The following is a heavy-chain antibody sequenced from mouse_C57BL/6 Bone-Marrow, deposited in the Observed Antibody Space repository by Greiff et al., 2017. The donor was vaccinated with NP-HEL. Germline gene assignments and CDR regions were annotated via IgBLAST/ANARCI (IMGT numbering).Heavy chain of an antibody. V-gene: IGHV1-75*01. CDR1: GYTFTDYY. D-gene: IGHD1-1*01. J-gene: IGHJ1*03. CDR2: IFPGSGST. CDR3: ARGDYYGSSPYWYFDV. Sequence: VKLQESGPELVKPGASVKISCKASGYTFTDYYINWVKQRPGQGLEWIGWIFPGSGSTYYNEKFKGKATFTVDKSSSTAYILLSSLTSEDTAVYFCARGDYYGSSPYWYFDVWGTGTTVTVSS.